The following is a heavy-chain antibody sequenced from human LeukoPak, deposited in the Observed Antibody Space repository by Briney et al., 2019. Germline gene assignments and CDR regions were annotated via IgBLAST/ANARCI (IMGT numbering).Heavy chain of an antibody. J-gene: IGHJ5*02. CDR1: GGSISNYY. D-gene: IGHD3-16*01. Sequence: SETLSLTXTVSGGSISNYYWSWIRQPPGKGLEWIGYISYIGSTKYNPSLKSRVTISVDTSKNQFSLKLSSVTAADTAVYYCARDLGASSAHWFDPWGQGTLVTVSS. CDR3: ARDLGASSAHWFDP. V-gene: IGHV4-59*12. CDR2: ISYIGST.